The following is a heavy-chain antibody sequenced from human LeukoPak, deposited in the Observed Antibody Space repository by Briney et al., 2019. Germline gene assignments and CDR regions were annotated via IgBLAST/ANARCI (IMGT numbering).Heavy chain of an antibody. Sequence: PSETLSLTCTVSGGSISSSSYYWGWIRQPPGKGLEWIGSIYYSGSTYYNPSLKSRVTISVDTSKNQFSPKLSSVTAADTAVYYCAXXXXXXXSGXPGFDPWGQGTLVTVS. V-gene: IGHV4-39*01. CDR3: AXXXXXXXSGXPGFDP. D-gene: IGHD3-10*01. CDR1: GGSISSSSYY. CDR2: IYYSGST. J-gene: IGHJ5*02.